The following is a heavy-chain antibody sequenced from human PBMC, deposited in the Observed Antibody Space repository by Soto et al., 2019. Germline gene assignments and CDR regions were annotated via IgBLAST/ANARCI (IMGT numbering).Heavy chain of an antibody. J-gene: IGHJ4*02. Sequence: KVSCKASGGTFSSYRINWVRQAPGQGLEWMGGIVPIYRTADSAQEFQGRVTITADESARTAYMELRSLKSRDTAVYYCVRGSGAKLSSSWGQGTLVTVSS. V-gene: IGHV1-69*01. CDR1: GGTFSSYR. CDR2: IVPIYRTA. D-gene: IGHD6-13*01. CDR3: VRGSGAKLSSS.